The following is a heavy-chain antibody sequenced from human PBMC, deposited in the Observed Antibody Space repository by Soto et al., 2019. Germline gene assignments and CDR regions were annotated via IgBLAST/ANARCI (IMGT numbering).Heavy chain of an antibody. V-gene: IGHV1-58*01. Sequence: GASVKVSCKASGFTFTSSAVQWVRQARGQRLEWIGWIVVGSGNTNYAQKFQERVTITRDMSTSTAYMELSSLRSEDTAVYYCAAGSSYDSSGSYWGQGTLVTVSS. CDR3: AAGSSYDSSGSY. CDR1: GFTFTSSA. CDR2: IVVGSGNT. D-gene: IGHD3-22*01. J-gene: IGHJ4*02.